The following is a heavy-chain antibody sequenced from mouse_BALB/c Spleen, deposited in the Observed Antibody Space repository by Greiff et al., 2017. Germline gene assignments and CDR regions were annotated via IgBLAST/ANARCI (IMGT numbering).Heavy chain of an antibody. CDR2: IWWDDVK. Sequence: QVTLKESGPGILQPSQTLSLTCSFSGFSLSTSGMGVGWIRQPSGKGLEWLAHIWWDDVKRYNPALKSQLTISKDTSSSQVFLKIASVDTADTATYYCARMYYGSSYDYWYFDVWGAGTTVTVSS. CDR3: ARMYYGSSYDYWYFDV. J-gene: IGHJ1*01. D-gene: IGHD1-1*01. V-gene: IGHV8-8*01. CDR1: GFSLSTSGMG.